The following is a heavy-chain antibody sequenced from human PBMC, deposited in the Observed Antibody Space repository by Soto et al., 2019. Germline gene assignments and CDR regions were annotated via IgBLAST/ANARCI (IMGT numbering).Heavy chain of an antibody. CDR3: ANSLTGTTGGAYYYGMDV. V-gene: IGHV3-30*18. J-gene: IGHJ6*02. CDR1: GFTFSSYG. Sequence: QVQLVESGGGVVQPGRSLRLSCAASGFTFSSYGMHWVRQAPGKGLEWVAVITSDGSNKYYADSVKGRFTISRDNSKNTLYLQMNSLRAEDTAVYYCANSLTGTTGGAYYYGMDVWGQGTTVTVSS. D-gene: IGHD1-7*01. CDR2: ITSDGSNK.